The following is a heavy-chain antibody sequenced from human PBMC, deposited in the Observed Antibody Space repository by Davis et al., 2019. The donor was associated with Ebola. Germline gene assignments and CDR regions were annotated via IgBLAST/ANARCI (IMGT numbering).Heavy chain of an antibody. J-gene: IGHJ4*02. CDR2: ISGSGGST. CDR3: ARDEKPGIAAAGTSRFDY. CDR1: GFPFSSYA. Sequence: GESLKLSCAASGFPFSSYAMSWVRQSPWKGLEWVSAISGSGGSTYYADSVKGRFTISRDNAKNSLYLQMNSLRDEDTAVYYCARDEKPGIAAAGTSRFDYWGQGTLVTVSS. D-gene: IGHD6-13*01. V-gene: IGHV3-23*01.